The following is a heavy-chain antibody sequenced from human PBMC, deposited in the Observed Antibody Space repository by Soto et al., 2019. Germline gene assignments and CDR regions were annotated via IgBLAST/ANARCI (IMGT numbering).Heavy chain of an antibody. D-gene: IGHD3-22*01. CDR2: ISYDGSNK. CDR1: GFTFSSYA. J-gene: IGHJ3*02. Sequence: QVQLVESGGGVVQPGRSLRLSCAASGFTFSSYAMHWVRQAPGKGLEWVAVISYDGSNKYYADSVKGRFTISRDNSKNTLYLQMNSLRAEDTAVYYCARDGGDDSSILGAFDIWGQGTMVTVSS. V-gene: IGHV3-30-3*01. CDR3: ARDGGDDSSILGAFDI.